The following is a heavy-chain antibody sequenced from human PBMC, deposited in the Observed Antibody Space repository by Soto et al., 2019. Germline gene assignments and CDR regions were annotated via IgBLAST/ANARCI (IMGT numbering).Heavy chain of an antibody. CDR1: GFTFSSYA. J-gene: IGHJ6*02. D-gene: IGHD2-2*01. V-gene: IGHV3-23*01. Sequence: GGSLRLSCAASGFTFSSYAMSWVRQAPGKGLEWVSAISGSGGSTYYTDSVKGRFTISRDNSKNTLYLQMNSLRAEDTAVYYCAKGPLPATASSSSYYYYGMDVWGQGTTVTVSS. CDR2: ISGSGGST. CDR3: AKGPLPATASSSSYYYYGMDV.